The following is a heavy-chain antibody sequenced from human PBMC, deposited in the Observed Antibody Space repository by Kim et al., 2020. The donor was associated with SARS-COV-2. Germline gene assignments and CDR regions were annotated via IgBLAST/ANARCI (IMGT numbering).Heavy chain of an antibody. CDR2: ISRTSTYI. CDR1: GFSFTSYS. J-gene: IGHJ2*01. Sequence: GGSLRLSCAASGFSFTSYSMNWVRQAPGKRLEWVSSISRTSTYIYYADSVKGRVTISRDNAKNSLFLQMNSLRAEDTAVYYCATAPSDGDYYPWYFDFWG. V-gene: IGHV3-21*01. D-gene: IGHD4-17*01. CDR3: ATAPSDGDYYPWYFDF.